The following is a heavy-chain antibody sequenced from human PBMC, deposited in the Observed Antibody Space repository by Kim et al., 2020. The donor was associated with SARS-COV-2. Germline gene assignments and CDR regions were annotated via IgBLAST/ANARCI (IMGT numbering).Heavy chain of an antibody. Sequence: GGSLRLSCTASGFTFGDYAMSWVRQAPGKGLEWVGFIRSKAYGGTTEYAASVKGRFTISRDDSKSIAYLQMNSLKTEDTAVYYCARLMVPAAPARLYYYYYLDVWGKGTTVTVSS. CDR1: GFTFGDYA. D-gene: IGHD2-2*01. CDR2: IRSKAYGGTT. J-gene: IGHJ6*03. CDR3: ARLMVPAAPARLYYYYYLDV. V-gene: IGHV3-49*04.